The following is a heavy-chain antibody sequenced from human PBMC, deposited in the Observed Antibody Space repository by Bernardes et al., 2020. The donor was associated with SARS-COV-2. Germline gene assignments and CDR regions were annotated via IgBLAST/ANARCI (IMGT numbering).Heavy chain of an antibody. Sequence: ASVKVSCKASGYTFPSYGINWVRQAPGQGLEWMGWISAYNGNTNYAQKVQGRVTMTTDTSTRTAYMELRSLRSDDTAVYYCARRRYYYDSSGLDPWGQGTLVTVSS. D-gene: IGHD3-22*01. CDR1: GYTFPSYG. V-gene: IGHV1-18*01. J-gene: IGHJ5*02. CDR3: ARRRYYYDSSGLDP. CDR2: ISAYNGNT.